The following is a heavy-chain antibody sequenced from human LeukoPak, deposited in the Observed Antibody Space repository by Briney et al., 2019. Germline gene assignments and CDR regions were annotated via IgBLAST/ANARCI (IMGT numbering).Heavy chain of an antibody. CDR3: ARDPSAGWYWYFDL. CDR2: INPNTGST. J-gene: IGHJ2*01. Sequence: ASVKVSCKASGYTFSGYYIHWVRQAPGQGLEGMAWINPNTGSTHFAQNFQGRVTMTRDTSISTLYMELSRLRSDDTAVYYCARDPSAGWYWYFDLWGRGTLVTVSS. CDR1: GYTFSGYY. V-gene: IGHV1-2*02. D-gene: IGHD6-19*01.